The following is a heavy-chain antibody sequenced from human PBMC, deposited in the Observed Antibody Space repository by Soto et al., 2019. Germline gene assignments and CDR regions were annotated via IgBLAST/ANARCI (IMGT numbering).Heavy chain of an antibody. J-gene: IGHJ6*02. CDR1: GGSISSGGYY. Sequence: SETLSLTCTVSGGSISSGGYYWSWIRQHPGKGLEWIGYIYYSGSTYYDPSLKSRVTISVDTSKNQFSLKLSSVTAADTAVYYCGRDRGGYQLLFHSFTYYGMDVWGQGTTVTVSS. D-gene: IGHD2-2*01. CDR3: GRDRGGYQLLFHSFTYYGMDV. V-gene: IGHV4-31*03. CDR2: IYYSGST.